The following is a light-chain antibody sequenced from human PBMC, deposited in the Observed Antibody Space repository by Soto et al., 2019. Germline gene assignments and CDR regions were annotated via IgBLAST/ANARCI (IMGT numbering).Light chain of an antibody. CDR3: QTWGTGIRV. J-gene: IGLJ3*02. CDR2: LNSDGSH. CDR1: SGQSSYA. V-gene: IGLV4-69*01. Sequence: QLVLTQSPSASASLGASVKLTCTLSSGQSSYAIAWHQQQAEKGPRYLMKLNSDGSHSKGDGIPDRFAGSSSGAERYLTISSLQSEDEADYYCQTWGTGIRVFGGGTKLTVL.